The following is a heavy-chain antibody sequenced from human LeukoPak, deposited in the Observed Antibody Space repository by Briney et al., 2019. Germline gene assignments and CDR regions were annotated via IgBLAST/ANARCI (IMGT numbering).Heavy chain of an antibody. CDR2: FDPEDGET. D-gene: IGHD1-7*01. CDR1: GYTLTELS. CDR3: ATVGDNWNYLAFDI. V-gene: IGHV1-24*01. J-gene: IGHJ3*02. Sequence: ASVNVSCKVFGYTLTELSMHWVRQAPGKGLEWMGGFDPEDGETIYAQKFQGRVTMTEDTSTDTAYMELSSLRSEDTAVYYCATVGDNWNYLAFDIWGQGTMVTVSS.